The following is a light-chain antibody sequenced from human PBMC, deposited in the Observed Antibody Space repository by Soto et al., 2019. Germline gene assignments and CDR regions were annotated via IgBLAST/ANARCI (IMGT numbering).Light chain of an antibody. CDR2: DVS. Sequence: QSALTQPASVSGSPGQSITISCTGTSSDVGGYNYVSWYQQHPGKAPKPMIYDVSNRPSGVSNRFSGSKSGNTASLTISGLQAEDEDDYCCSSYTSSSTLLYVFVTGTKLTVL. CDR1: SSDVGGYNY. V-gene: IGLV2-14*01. CDR3: SSYTSSSTLLYV. J-gene: IGLJ1*01.